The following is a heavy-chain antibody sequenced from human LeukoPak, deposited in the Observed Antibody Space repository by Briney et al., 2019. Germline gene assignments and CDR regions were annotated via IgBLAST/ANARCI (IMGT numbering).Heavy chain of an antibody. CDR2: TSGSGGST. D-gene: IGHD3-10*01. V-gene: IGHV3-23*01. J-gene: IGHJ4*02. Sequence: AGGSLRLSCVASGFTFSNSAMSWVRQAPGKGLEWVSATSGSGGSTYYADSVKGRFTISRDNPRNTLYLQVNSLRAEDTAVYYCAKRDSHGSHPYYLDSWGQGALVTVSS. CDR1: GFTFSNSA. CDR3: AKRDSHGSHPYYLDS.